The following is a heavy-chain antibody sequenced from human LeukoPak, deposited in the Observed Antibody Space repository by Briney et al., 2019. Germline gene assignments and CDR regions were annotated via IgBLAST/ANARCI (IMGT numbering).Heavy chain of an antibody. CDR1: GFTFSSYA. CDR3: AKFDC. Sequence: AGGSLRLSCAASGFTFSSYAMHWVRQAPGKGLEWVAVISYDGSNKYYADSVKGRFTISRDNSKNTLYLQMNSLRVEDTAVYYCAKFDCWGQGTLVTVSS. V-gene: IGHV3-30*04. J-gene: IGHJ4*02. CDR2: ISYDGSNK.